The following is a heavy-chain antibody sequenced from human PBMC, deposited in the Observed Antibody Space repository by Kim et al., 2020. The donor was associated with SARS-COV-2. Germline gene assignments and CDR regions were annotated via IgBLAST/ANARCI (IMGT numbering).Heavy chain of an antibody. J-gene: IGHJ6*02. D-gene: IGHD4-17*01. CDR2: GNT. Sequence: GNTKYSQKFQGRDTITRDTSASTAYMELSSLRSEDTAVYYCARATGYGMDVWGQGTTVTVSS. V-gene: IGHV1-3*01. CDR3: ARATGYGMDV.